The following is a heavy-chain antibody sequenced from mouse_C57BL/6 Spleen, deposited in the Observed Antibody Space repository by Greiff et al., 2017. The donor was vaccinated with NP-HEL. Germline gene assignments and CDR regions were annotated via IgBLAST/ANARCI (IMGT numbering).Heavy chain of an antibody. J-gene: IGHJ4*01. CDR1: GYTFTSYW. V-gene: IGHV1-52*01. Sequence: VKLQQPGAELVRPGSSVKLSCKASGYTFTSYWMHWVKQRPIQGLEWIGNIDPSDSETHYNQKFKDKATLTVDKSSSTAYMQLSSLTSEDSAVYYCARQLTGYAMDYWGQGTSVTVSS. D-gene: IGHD1-1*01. CDR2: IDPSDSET. CDR3: ARQLTGYAMDY.